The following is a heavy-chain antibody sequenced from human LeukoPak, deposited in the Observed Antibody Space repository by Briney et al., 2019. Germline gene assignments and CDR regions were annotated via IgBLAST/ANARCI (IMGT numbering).Heavy chain of an antibody. CDR2: ISGSGGST. V-gene: IGHV3-23*01. CDR1: GFTFSSYA. CDR3: AKPDQWSRGRGAFDI. D-gene: IGHD1-14*01. J-gene: IGHJ3*02. Sequence: GGSLRLSCAAPGFTFSSYAMSWVRQAPGKGLEWVSAISGSGGSTYYADSVKGRFTISRDNSKNTLYLQMNSLRAEDTAVYYCAKPDQWSRGRGAFDIWGQGTMVTVSS.